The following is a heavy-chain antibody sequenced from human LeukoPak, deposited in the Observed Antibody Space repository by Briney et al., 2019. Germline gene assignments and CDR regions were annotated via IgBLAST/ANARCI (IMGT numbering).Heavy chain of an antibody. CDR1: GYTFTSYG. Sequence: GASVKVSCKASGYTFTSYGISWVRQAPGQGLEWMGWISAYNGNTNYAQKLQGRVTMTTDTSTSTAYMELRSLRSDDTAVYYCARDGSVYCSSTSCYIGPDYYYGMDVWGQGTTVTVSS. CDR2: ISAYNGNT. V-gene: IGHV1-18*01. J-gene: IGHJ6*02. D-gene: IGHD2-2*02. CDR3: ARDGSVYCSSTSCYIGPDYYYGMDV.